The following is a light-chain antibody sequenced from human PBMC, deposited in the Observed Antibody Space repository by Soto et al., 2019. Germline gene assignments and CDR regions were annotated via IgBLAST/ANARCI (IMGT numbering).Light chain of an antibody. CDR2: GAS. CDR3: QHYHNWPMT. V-gene: IGKV3-15*01. CDR1: QSVSSN. J-gene: IGKJ5*01. Sequence: EIVMTQSPATLSVSPGERATLSCRASQSVSSNLAWYQQKPGQAPRLLIYGASTRATGISARFSGSGSGTEFTLTISSLQSGDFAVYYCQHYHNWPMTFGQGTRLEI.